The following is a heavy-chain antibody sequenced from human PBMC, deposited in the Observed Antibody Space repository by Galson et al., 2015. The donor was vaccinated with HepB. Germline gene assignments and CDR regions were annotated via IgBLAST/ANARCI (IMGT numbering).Heavy chain of an antibody. D-gene: IGHD1-26*01. CDR1: GFTFSGSA. Sequence: SLRLSCAASGFTFSGSAMHWVRQASGKGLEWVGRIRSKANSYATAYAASVKGRFTISRDDSKNTAYLQISSLKAEDTAVYYCASPLDSGSYLEDDAFDIWGQGTMVTVSS. CDR3: ASPLDSGSYLEDDAFDI. J-gene: IGHJ3*02. V-gene: IGHV3-73*01. CDR2: IRSKANSYAT.